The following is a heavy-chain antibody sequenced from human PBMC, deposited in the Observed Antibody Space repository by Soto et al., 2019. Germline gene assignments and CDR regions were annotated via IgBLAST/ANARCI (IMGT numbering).Heavy chain of an antibody. D-gene: IGHD6-25*01. CDR3: ARDKWSGYDSGAFDV. Sequence: QVQLQESSPGLVKPSQTLSLTCSVSGDSIRSPDCYWGWLRQTPGKGLEWIGYSYYTGSSYYHPSLKSRVSISLDTSKNQSSLKLNSVSAADTAIYYCARDKWSGYDSGAFDVWGQGTTVTVSS. CDR1: GDSIRSPDCY. J-gene: IGHJ3*01. V-gene: IGHV4-30-4*01. CDR2: SYYTGSS.